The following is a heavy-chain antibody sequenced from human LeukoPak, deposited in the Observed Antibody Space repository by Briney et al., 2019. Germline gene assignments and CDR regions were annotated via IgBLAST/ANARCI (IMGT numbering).Heavy chain of an antibody. CDR3: AREAVTGLDAFDI. D-gene: IGHD1-1*01. CDR1: GFTFSSYW. Sequence: GGSLRLSCAASGFTFSSYWMHWVRQAPGKGLEWVSVIYSGGSTYYADCVKGRFTISRDNSKNTLYLQMNSLRAEDTAVYYCAREAVTGLDAFDIWGQGTMVTVSS. CDR2: IYSGGST. J-gene: IGHJ3*02. V-gene: IGHV3-66*01.